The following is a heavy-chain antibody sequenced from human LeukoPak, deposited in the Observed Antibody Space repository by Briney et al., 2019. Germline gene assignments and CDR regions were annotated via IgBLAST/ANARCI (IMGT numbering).Heavy chain of an antibody. CDR1: GDSISSGAYS. CDR3: ARELWFANAPGSWLDP. J-gene: IGHJ5*02. Sequence: SETLSLTCVVYGDSISSGAYSWSWIRQPPGKGLEWIGYIFHTGSTFYNPSLKSRATISVDNSKNQFSLRLNSVTAADTAVYYCARELWFANAPGSWLDPWGQGTLVTVSS. D-gene: IGHD3-10*01. V-gene: IGHV4-30-2*01. CDR2: IFHTGST.